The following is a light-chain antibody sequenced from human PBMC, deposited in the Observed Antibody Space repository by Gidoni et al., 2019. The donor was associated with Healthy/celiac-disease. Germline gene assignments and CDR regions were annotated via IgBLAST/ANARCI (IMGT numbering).Light chain of an antibody. CDR3: QAWDSTRV. Sequence: YELTQRPSVSVSPGQTASITCSGDKLGDKYACWYQQKPGQSPVLVIYQDSKRPSGIPERFSGANSGNTATLTVSGTQAMDESDYYCQAWDSTRVFGGGTKLTVL. V-gene: IGLV3-1*01. CDR1: KLGDKY. J-gene: IGLJ2*01. CDR2: QDS.